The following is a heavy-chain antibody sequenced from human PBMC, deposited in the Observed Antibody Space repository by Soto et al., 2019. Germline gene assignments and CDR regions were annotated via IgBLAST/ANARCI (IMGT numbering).Heavy chain of an antibody. CDR3: ARAGSYRYFDY. D-gene: IGHD3-10*01. CDR1: GGSFSSGSYY. V-gene: IGHV4-61*01. J-gene: IGHJ4*02. CDR2: IYYSGST. Sequence: SETLCLTCTFSGGSFSSGSYYWSSIRQPPGKGLEWIGYIYYSGSTNYNPSLKSRVTISVDTSKNQSSLKLSSVTAADTAVYFCARAGSYRYFDYWGQGTLVTVSS.